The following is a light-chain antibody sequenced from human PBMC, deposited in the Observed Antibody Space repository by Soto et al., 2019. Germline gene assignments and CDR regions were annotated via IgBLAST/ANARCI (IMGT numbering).Light chain of an antibody. Sequence: QSVLTQPPSASASLGASVTLTCTLSSGYSNYKVDWYQQRPGKGPRFVMRVGTGGIVGSKGDGIPDRFSVLGSGLNRYLTIKNIQEEGESDYHCGADHGSGSNFVYVVFGGGTKLTVL. CDR2: VGTGGIVG. CDR3: GADHGSGSNFVYVV. CDR1: SGYSNYK. V-gene: IGLV9-49*01. J-gene: IGLJ2*01.